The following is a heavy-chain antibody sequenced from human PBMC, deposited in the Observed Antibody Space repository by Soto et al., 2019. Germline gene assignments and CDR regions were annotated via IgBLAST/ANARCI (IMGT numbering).Heavy chain of an antibody. CDR2: INHSGTT. CDR1: GGSFSNYY. D-gene: IGHD2-15*01. CDR3: ARGGRYCSGGSCSHKGYYYYGMDV. Sequence: PSETLSLTCGVFGGSFSNYYWSWIRQSPGKGLEWIGEINHSGTTNYNPSLKRRLTMSIESSKNQFSLRLSSVSAADTAVYYCARGGRYCSGGSCSHKGYYYYGMDVWGQGTTVTVSS. V-gene: IGHV4-34*01. J-gene: IGHJ6*02.